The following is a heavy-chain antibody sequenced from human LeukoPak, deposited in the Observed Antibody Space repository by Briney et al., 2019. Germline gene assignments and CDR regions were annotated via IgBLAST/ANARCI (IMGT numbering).Heavy chain of an antibody. CDR1: GASISGGTYY. V-gene: IGHV4-39*01. CDR3: ASTWIYDILTGYSAFGAFDI. CDR2: IYYTGST. D-gene: IGHD3-9*01. Sequence: SETLSLTCSVSGASISGGTYYWGWIRQPPGKGLEWIGSIYYTGSTYDNPSLKSRVTISVDTSKNQFSLKLSSVTAADTAVYYCASTWIYDILTGYSAFGAFDIWGQGTMVTVSS. J-gene: IGHJ3*02.